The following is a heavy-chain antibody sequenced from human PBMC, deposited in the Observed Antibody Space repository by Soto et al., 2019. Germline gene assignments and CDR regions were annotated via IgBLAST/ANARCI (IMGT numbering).Heavy chain of an antibody. CDR2: ISAYNGNT. CDR3: ARGGFYNWNNYYFEY. CDR1: GYTFTSYG. V-gene: IGHV1-18*04. D-gene: IGHD1-20*01. Sequence: ASVKVSCKASGYTFTSYGISWVRQAPGQGLEWMGWISAYNGNTNYAQKLQGRVTMTTDTSTSTAYMELRSLRSDDTAVYYCARGGFYNWNNYYFEYWGQGTLVTVSS. J-gene: IGHJ4*02.